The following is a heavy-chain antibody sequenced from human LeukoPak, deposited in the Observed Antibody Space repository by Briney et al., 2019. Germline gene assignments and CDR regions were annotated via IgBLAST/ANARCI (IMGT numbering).Heavy chain of an antibody. CDR3: ANIVVVPVNQYYGMDV. Sequence: GGALRLSCSASGFTFSSYAMHWVRQAPGKGLEYVSAIRSHGGSTYYADSVKGRFIISRDNSKNTLYLQMSSLRAEDTAVYYCANIVVVPVNQYYGMDVWGQGTTVSVS. J-gene: IGHJ6*02. CDR2: IRSHGGST. V-gene: IGHV3-64D*06. CDR1: GFTFSSYA. D-gene: IGHD2-2*01.